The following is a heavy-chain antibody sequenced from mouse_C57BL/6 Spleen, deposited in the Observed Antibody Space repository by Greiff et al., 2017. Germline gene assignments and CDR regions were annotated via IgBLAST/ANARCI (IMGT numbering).Heavy chain of an antibody. CDR1: GYAFSSSW. CDR2: IYPGDGDT. Sequence: VKLQESGPELVKPGASVKISCKASGYAFSSSWMNWVKQRPGKGLEWIGRIYPGDGDTNYNGKFKGKATLTADKSSSTAYMQLSSLTSEDSAVYFCARSSYGNYSYFDYWGQGTTLTVSS. CDR3: ARSSYGNYSYFDY. V-gene: IGHV1-82*01. D-gene: IGHD2-1*01. J-gene: IGHJ2*01.